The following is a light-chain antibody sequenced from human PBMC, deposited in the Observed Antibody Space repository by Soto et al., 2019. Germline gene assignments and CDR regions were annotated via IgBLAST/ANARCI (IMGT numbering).Light chain of an antibody. V-gene: IGKV1-39*01. CDR1: QPISSS. CDR3: QQTRGAPRT. CDR2: AAS. Sequence: DIQMTQSPASLSASVGDRVAITCRASQPISSSLNWYQQKPGQAPTLLIYAASNLQSGVPSRFSGSGSGTDLTLTISSLELEDFATYYCQQTRGAPRTFGPGTKLEIK. J-gene: IGKJ2*01.